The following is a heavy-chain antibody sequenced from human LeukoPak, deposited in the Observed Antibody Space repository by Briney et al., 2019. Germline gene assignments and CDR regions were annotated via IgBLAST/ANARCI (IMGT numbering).Heavy chain of an antibody. CDR3: ANQRGGF. Sequence: GGSLRLSCAASGFIFSSYPMSWVRQARGKGLEWVSAISGTAENTYYADSVKGRFSISRDNSRNTVHLQMNSLRPEDTAVYYCANQRGGFWGQGTLVTVSS. CDR2: ISGTAENT. V-gene: IGHV3-23*01. J-gene: IGHJ4*02. CDR1: GFIFSSYP. D-gene: IGHD3-10*01.